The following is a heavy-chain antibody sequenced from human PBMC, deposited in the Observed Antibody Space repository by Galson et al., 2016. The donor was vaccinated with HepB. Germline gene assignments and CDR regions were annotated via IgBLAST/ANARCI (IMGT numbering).Heavy chain of an antibody. V-gene: IGHV3-23*01. Sequence: SLRLSCAASGFSFSNSGMSWVRQAPGRGXXXVSXXXRXXDATHSGDFVKGRFTISRDNSKNTLYLYMNNMTAGDTAIYYCGKHGGFDYWGQGALVTVSS. CDR3: GKHGGFDY. D-gene: IGHD3-16*01. CDR2: XXRXXDAT. CDR1: GFSFSNSG. J-gene: IGHJ4*02.